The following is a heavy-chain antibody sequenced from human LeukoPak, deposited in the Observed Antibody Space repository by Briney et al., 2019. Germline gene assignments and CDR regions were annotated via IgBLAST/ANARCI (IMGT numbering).Heavy chain of an antibody. Sequence: PGGSLRLSCAASGFTFDDYAMDWVRQAPGKGLEWVSLITGDCRNTYYADSVEGRFTISRDNSKNSLYLQMNSLRIEDTAFYYCAKPRGSGWFPFDYWGQGTLVTVSS. CDR3: AKPRGSGWFPFDY. D-gene: IGHD6-19*01. V-gene: IGHV3-43*02. CDR2: ITGDCRNT. CDR1: GFTFDDYA. J-gene: IGHJ4*02.